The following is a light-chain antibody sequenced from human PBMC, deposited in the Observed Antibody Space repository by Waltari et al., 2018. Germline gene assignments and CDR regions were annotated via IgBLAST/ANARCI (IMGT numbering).Light chain of an antibody. CDR3: QQYHHWPRT. V-gene: IGKV3-15*01. CDR2: DAS. J-gene: IGKJ1*01. CDR1: QSVSSN. Sequence: EVIMTQSPVTLSVSPGERATLSCRASQSVSSNLVWYQQNPGQAPRLLIYDASTRATGIPARFRGSGSGTEFTLTISSLQSEDFAVYFCQQYHHWPRTFGRGTKVEIK.